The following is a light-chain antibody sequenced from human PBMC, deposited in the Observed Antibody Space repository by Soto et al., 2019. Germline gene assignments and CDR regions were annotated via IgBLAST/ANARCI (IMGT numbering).Light chain of an antibody. J-gene: IGKJ1*01. Sequence: DIQITHSPSSLSASVVDSVTITFLASQSISSFLSWYQQKPGKAPKLLIYAASSLHTGVPSRFSGSGSGTAFSLSISSLQPEDFATYYCQQLNSYPWKFGQGTKVDIK. CDR3: QQLNSYPWK. CDR1: QSISSF. CDR2: AAS. V-gene: IGKV1-39*01.